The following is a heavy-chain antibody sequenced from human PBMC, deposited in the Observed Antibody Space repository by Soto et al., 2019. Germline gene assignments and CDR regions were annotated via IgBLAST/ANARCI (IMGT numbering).Heavy chain of an antibody. J-gene: IGHJ4*02. CDR1: GGSISTDNW. CDR2: IYPSGNT. CDR3: ARGGRWLFDY. Sequence: QVQLMESGPGLVKPSGTLSLTCAVSGGSISTDNWWSWVRQPPGKGLEWVGEIYPSGNTNYNPSLKSRLTISIDKSKDQFSLDVTFVTAADTAVYYCARGGRWLFDYWGQGALVTVSS. V-gene: IGHV4-4*02. D-gene: IGHD5-12*01.